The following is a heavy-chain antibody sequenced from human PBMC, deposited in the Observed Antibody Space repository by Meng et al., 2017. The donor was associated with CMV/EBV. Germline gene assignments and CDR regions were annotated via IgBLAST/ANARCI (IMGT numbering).Heavy chain of an antibody. J-gene: IGHJ4*02. V-gene: IGHV1-2*02. CDR1: GYTFTGYY. D-gene: IGHD2-15*01. CDR3: ARDRLLYPLDY. CDR2: INPNSGGT. Sequence: ASVKVSCKASGYTFTGYYMHWVRQAPGQGPEWMGWINPNSGGTNYAQKFQGGVTMTRDTSISTAYMELSRLRSDDTAVYYCARDRLLYPLDYWGQGTLVTVSS.